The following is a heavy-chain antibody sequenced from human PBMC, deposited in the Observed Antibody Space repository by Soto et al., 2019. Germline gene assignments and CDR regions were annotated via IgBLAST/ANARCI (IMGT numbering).Heavy chain of an antibody. V-gene: IGHV3-15*07. CDR2: IKSKTDGGTT. CDR3: TTDLPYIYDGSCYDN. Sequence: EVQLVQSGGGLVKSGGSLRLSCAGSGFVFSNAWMNWVRQAPGKGLEWVGRIKSKTDGGTTDHAAPVKGRFTVSRDDSKNTVYLQMNSLRTEDTALYYCTTDLPYIYDGSCYDNWGQGTLVTVSA. J-gene: IGHJ1*01. CDR1: GFVFSNAW. D-gene: IGHD3-22*01.